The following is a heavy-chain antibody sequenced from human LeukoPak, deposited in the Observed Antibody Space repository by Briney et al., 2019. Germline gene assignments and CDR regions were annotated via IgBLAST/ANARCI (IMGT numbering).Heavy chain of an antibody. CDR2: TYFRSKWYN. J-gene: IGHJ4*02. CDR3: ANFYLDN. Sequence: SQTLSLTCAISGDTVSSNSAAWNWIRQSPSRGLEWLGRTYFRSKWYNDYAESVKGRISINPDTSKDQFSLQLNSVNPEDTAVYYCANFYLDNWSQGSLVTVSS. D-gene: IGHD2/OR15-2a*01. V-gene: IGHV6-1*01. CDR1: GDTVSSNSAA.